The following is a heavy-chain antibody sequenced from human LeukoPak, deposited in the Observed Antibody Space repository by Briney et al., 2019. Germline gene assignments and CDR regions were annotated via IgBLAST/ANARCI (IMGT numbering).Heavy chain of an antibody. D-gene: IGHD2-21*01. CDR1: GFTFSDYY. CDR3: AKDVCGGDRYLSDY. Sequence: GGSLRLSCAASGFTFSDYYMSWIRQAPGKGLEWVSYISSSGSTIYYADSVKGRFTISRDNAKNSLYLQMNSLRAEDTAVYYCAKDVCGGDRYLSDYWGQGTLVTVSS. CDR2: ISSSGSTI. V-gene: IGHV3-11*01. J-gene: IGHJ4*02.